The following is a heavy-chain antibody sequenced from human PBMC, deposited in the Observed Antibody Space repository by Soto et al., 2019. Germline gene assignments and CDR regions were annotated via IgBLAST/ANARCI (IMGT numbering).Heavy chain of an antibody. D-gene: IGHD2-15*01. CDR2: IYYSGST. V-gene: IGHV4-59*01. CDR1: GGSISSYY. Sequence: SETLSLTCTVSGGSISSYYWSWIRQPPGKGLEWIGYIYYSGSTNYNPSLKSRVTISVDTSKNQFSLKLSSVTAADTAVYYRARDRGYCSGGSCYPIDAFDIWGQGTMVTVSS. J-gene: IGHJ3*02. CDR3: ARDRGYCSGGSCYPIDAFDI.